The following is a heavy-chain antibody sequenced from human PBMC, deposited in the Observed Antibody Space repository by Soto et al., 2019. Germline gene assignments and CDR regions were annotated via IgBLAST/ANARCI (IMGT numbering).Heavy chain of an antibody. V-gene: IGHV1-18*01. Sequence: QVKLVQSGTEVKKPGASIKVSCKASGYSFATSGMTWVRQAPGQGLEWMGWISVYNGNTNYDQKLQDRVTMTTDTSTNTAFLEVRNLRSDDTAVHYCARAGQYYDASGYADWGQGTLVTVS. CDR3: ARAGQYYDASGYAD. D-gene: IGHD3-22*01. CDR2: ISVYNGNT. CDR1: GYSFATSG. J-gene: IGHJ4*02.